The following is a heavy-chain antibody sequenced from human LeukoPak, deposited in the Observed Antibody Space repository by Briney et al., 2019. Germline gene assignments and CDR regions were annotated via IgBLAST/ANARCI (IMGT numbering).Heavy chain of an antibody. D-gene: IGHD6-19*01. V-gene: IGHV4-61*02. CDR1: GGSISSGSYY. CDR2: IYTSGST. Sequence: SQTLSLTCTVSGGSISSGSYYWSWIRQPGGKGLEWIGRIYTSGSTNYNPSLKSRVTISVDTSKNQFSLKLSSVTAADTAVYYCASGGSSGWYIYYMDVWGKGTTVTVSS. J-gene: IGHJ6*03. CDR3: ASGGSSGWYIYYMDV.